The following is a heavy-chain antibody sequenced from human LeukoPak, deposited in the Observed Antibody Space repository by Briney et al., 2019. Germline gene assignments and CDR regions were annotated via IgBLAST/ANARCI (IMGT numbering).Heavy chain of an antibody. CDR2: IYNSGNT. D-gene: IGHD5-12*01. V-gene: IGHV4-30-4*07. J-gene: IGHJ4*02. Sequence: SETLSLTCAVSGGSISSGDYSWSWIRQPPGEGLEWIVFIYNSGNTYYNPSRKSPVTLSIYTSKNQFSLNLSSVTAADTAVYYCARRGGYSGYGRPPKARNFDYWGQGTLVTVSS. CDR3: ARRGGYSGYGRPPKARNFDY. CDR1: GGSISSGDYS.